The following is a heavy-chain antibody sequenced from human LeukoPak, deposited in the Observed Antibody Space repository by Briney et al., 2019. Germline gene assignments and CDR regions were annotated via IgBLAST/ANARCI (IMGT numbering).Heavy chain of an antibody. D-gene: IGHD3-3*01. Sequence: GGSLRLSCAASGFTFSGYWMSWVRQAPGKGLEWVANIKQDGSEKYYVDSVKGRFTISRDNAKNSLYLQMNSLRAEDTAVYYCARYDFWSGYYQANFDYWGQGTLVTVSS. CDR3: ARYDFWSGYYQANFDY. CDR1: GFTFSGYW. V-gene: IGHV3-7*01. J-gene: IGHJ4*02. CDR2: IKQDGSEK.